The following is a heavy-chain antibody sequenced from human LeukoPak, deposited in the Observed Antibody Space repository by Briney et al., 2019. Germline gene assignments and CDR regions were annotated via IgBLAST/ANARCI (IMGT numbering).Heavy chain of an antibody. Sequence: PGGSLRLSCAASGFTFSSYSMNWVRQAPGKGLGWVSSISSSSSYIYYADSVKGRFTISRDNAKNSLYLQMNSLRAEDTAVYYCARGQHLTKVPWIQLWSAVAFDIWGQGTMVTVSS. CDR3: ARGQHLTKVPWIQLWSAVAFDI. V-gene: IGHV3-21*01. CDR1: GFTFSSYS. CDR2: ISSSSSYI. J-gene: IGHJ3*02. D-gene: IGHD5-18*01.